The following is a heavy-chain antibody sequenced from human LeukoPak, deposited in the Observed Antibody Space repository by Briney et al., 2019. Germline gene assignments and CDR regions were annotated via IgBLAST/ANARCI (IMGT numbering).Heavy chain of an antibody. V-gene: IGHV4-39*07. CDR2: IYYSGST. CDR1: GGSISSSSNYY. J-gene: IGHJ4*02. CDR3: ARVRGRDGYFDY. D-gene: IGHD5-12*01. Sequence: PSETLSLTCSVSGGSISSSSNYYWGWIRQPPGKGLEWIGSIYYSGSTYYNTSLKSRVTISVDTSKNQFSLKLSSVTAADTAVYYCARVRGRDGYFDYWGRGTLVTVSA.